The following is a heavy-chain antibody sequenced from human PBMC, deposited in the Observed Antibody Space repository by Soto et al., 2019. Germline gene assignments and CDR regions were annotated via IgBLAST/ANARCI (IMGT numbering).Heavy chain of an antibody. J-gene: IGHJ6*01. Sequence: GGSLRLACAASGFTFSSYAMHWVRQAPGKGLEWVAVISYDGSNKYYADSVKGRFTISRDNSKKTLYLQMNSLRAEDTAVYYCPRVPPHSSGSYYHYGMDVWRQGTTVIASS. D-gene: IGHD3-22*01. CDR2: ISYDGSNK. CDR3: PRVPPHSSGSYYHYGMDV. CDR1: GFTFSSYA. V-gene: IGHV3-30-3*01.